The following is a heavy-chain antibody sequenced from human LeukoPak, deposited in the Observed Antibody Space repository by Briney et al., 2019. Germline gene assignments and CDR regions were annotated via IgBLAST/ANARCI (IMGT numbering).Heavy chain of an antibody. V-gene: IGHV3-33*08. CDR1: GFTVSSNY. CDR2: ILSDGSKE. D-gene: IGHD3-22*01. Sequence: GGSLRLSCAASGFTVSSNYMSCVRQAPGKGLEWVAVILSDGSKEFYTDSVKGRFTISRDNSKNTLYLQMNSLRAEDTAVYYCVRDDDRPDNGLDYWGQGTLVTVSS. J-gene: IGHJ4*02. CDR3: VRDDDRPDNGLDY.